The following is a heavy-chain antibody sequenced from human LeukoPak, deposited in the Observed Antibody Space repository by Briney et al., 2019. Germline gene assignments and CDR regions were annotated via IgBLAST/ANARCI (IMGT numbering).Heavy chain of an antibody. CDR1: GYTLTGYY. V-gene: IGHV1-2*02. D-gene: IGHD6-13*01. CDR3: TRGGESAGTQTNFDN. CDR2: MNSHSGGT. Sequence: VASVKVSCKTSGYTLTGYYIHWVRQAPGQGLEWMGWMNSHSGGTKYGQTYQGRVTMTRNTSINTAYLDLNRLTSDDTAVYYCTRGGESAGTQTNFDNWGQGTLVIVSS. J-gene: IGHJ4*02.